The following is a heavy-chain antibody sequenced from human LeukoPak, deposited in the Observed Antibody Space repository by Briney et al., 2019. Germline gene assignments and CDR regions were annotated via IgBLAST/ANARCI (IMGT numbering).Heavy chain of an antibody. CDR2: ISAYNGNT. CDR1: GYTFTSYG. CDR3: ARVSYDILTGYPEDGMDV. J-gene: IGHJ6*02. V-gene: IGHV1-18*01. Sequence: REASVKVSCKASGYTFTSYGISWVRQAPGQGLEWMGWISAYNGNTNYAQKLQGRVTMTTDTSTSTAYMELRSLRSDDTVVYYCARVSYDILTGYPEDGMDVWGQGTTVTVSS. D-gene: IGHD3-9*01.